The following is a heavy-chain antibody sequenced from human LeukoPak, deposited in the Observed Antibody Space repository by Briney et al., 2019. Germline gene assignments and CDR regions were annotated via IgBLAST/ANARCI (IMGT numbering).Heavy chain of an antibody. CDR3: AKVYGDYVGVGAFDI. V-gene: IGHV3-23*01. D-gene: IGHD4-17*01. CDR1: GFTFSSYA. Sequence: GSLRLSCAASGFTFSSYAMSWVRQAPGKGLEWVSAISGSGGSTYYAGSVKGRFTISRDNSKNTLYLQMNSLRAEDTAVYYCAKVYGDYVGVGAFDIWGQGTMVTVSS. J-gene: IGHJ3*02. CDR2: ISGSGGST.